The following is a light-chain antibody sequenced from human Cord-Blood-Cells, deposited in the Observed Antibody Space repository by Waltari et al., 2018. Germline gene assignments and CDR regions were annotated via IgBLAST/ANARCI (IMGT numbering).Light chain of an antibody. CDR3: QQYDNRLT. Sequence: DIQMTQSPYSLSASVGDRVTLTCQASQDISNYLNWYQQKPGKAPKLLIYDASNLETGVPSRFSGSGSGTDFTFTISSLQTEDIATYYCQQYDNRLTFGGGTKVEIK. CDR1: QDISNY. V-gene: IGKV1-33*01. J-gene: IGKJ4*01. CDR2: DAS.